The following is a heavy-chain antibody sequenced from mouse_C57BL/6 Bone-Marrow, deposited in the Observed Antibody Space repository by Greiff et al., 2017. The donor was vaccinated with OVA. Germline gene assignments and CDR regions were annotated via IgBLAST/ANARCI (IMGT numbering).Heavy chain of an antibody. CDR3: ASRYYYGSSYEAYCAMDY. J-gene: IGHJ4*01. V-gene: IGHV1-54*01. D-gene: IGHD1-1*01. Sequence: VQLQQSGAELVRPGTSVKVSCKASGYAFTNYLIEWVKQRPGQGLEWIGVINPGSGGTNYNEQFKGKATLTADTSSSTAYMQLSSLTSEDSAVYYCASRYYYGSSYEAYCAMDYWGQGTSVTVSS. CDR1: GYAFTNYL. CDR2: INPGSGGT.